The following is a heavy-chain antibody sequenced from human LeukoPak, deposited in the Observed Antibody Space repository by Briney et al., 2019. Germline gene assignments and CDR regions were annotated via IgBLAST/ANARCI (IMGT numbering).Heavy chain of an antibody. Sequence: ASVKVSCKASGYTFTSYYMHWVRQAPGQGLEWMGWISAYNGNTNYAQKLQGRVTMTTDTSTSTAYMELRSLRSDDTAVYYCARWAVAGTGWFDPWGQGALVTVSS. J-gene: IGHJ5*02. V-gene: IGHV1-18*04. CDR1: GYTFTSYY. D-gene: IGHD6-19*01. CDR3: ARWAVAGTGWFDP. CDR2: ISAYNGNT.